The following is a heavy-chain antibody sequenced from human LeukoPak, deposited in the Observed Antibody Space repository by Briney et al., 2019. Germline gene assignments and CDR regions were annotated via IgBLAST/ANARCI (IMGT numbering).Heavy chain of an antibody. D-gene: IGHD3-10*01. J-gene: IGHJ3*02. V-gene: IGHV1-46*04. CDR3: ARDQDSGYYYGSGSTVNDAFDI. CDR2: IEPISGST. CDR1: GYTFTSYD. Sequence: GAAVKVSCKTSGYTFTSYDVHWVRQAPGQGLEWMGIIEPISGSTTYAHKLEDSITMTRDTSTTTVFLELSSLSSEDTAVYYCARDQDSGYYYGSGSTVNDAFDIWGQGTMVTVSS.